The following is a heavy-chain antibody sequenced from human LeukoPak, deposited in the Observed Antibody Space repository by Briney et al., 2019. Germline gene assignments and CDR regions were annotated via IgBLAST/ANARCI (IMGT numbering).Heavy chain of an antibody. CDR3: ARHPIERSLGVVPDWFDP. D-gene: IGHD3-3*01. V-gene: IGHV4-39*07. CDR1: GGSIDRGDYY. Sequence: SETLSLTCTVSGGSIDRGDYYWGWVRQPPGKGLECIASIHYTGSTYYDPSLKSRVTLSVDTSKNQFSLNLYSVTAADTAIYYCARHPIERSLGVVPDWFDPWGQGTLVTVSS. J-gene: IGHJ5*02. CDR2: IHYTGST.